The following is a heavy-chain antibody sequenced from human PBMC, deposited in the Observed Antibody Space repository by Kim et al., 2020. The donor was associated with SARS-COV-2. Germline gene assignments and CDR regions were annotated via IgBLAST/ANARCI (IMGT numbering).Heavy chain of an antibody. V-gene: IGHV4-34*01. Sequence: SETLSLTCAVYGGSFSGYYWSWIRQPPGKGLEWIGEINHSGSTNYNPSLKSRVTISVDTSKNQFSLKLSSVTAADTAVYYCARGGGYCSGGSCYYYYYGMDVWGQGTTVTVSS. D-gene: IGHD2-15*01. CDR3: ARGGGYCSGGSCYYYYYGMDV. CDR1: GGSFSGYY. J-gene: IGHJ6*02. CDR2: INHSGST.